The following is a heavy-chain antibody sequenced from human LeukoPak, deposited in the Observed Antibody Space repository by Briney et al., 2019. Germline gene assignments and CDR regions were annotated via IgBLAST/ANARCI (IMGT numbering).Heavy chain of an antibody. J-gene: IGHJ4*02. CDR2: ISGSGGST. V-gene: IGHV3-23*01. CDR1: GFTFSSYA. Sequence: GGSLRLSCAASGFTFSSYAMSWVRQAPGKGLEWVSAISGSGGSTYYADSVKGRFTISRDNSKNTLYLQMNSLRAEDTAVYYCARANRDFWSGYLNYWGQGTLVTVSS. CDR3: ARANRDFWSGYLNY. D-gene: IGHD3-3*01.